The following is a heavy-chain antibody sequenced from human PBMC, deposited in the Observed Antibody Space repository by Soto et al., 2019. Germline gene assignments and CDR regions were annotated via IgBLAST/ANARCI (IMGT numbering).Heavy chain of an antibody. Sequence: QLQLEQSGPGLVKPSQPLSLTCNISVGSISSVNHYWSWIRQSPGEGLEWIGYIFDRGTTHYNPSLKGRVTISGDTSPSKFSLTIHSVTVEDTAVYSCAREVEGTGTFDYWGQGPLVPVSS. D-gene: IGHD3-9*01. V-gene: IGHV4-31*02. CDR3: AREVEGTGTFDY. J-gene: IGHJ4*02. CDR1: VGSISSVNHY. CDR2: IFDRGTT.